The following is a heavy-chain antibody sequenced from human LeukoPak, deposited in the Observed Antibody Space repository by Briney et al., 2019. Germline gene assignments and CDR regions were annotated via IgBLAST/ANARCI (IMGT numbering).Heavy chain of an antibody. CDR2: IYYSGST. Sequence: SQTLSLTCTVSGGSISSGGYSWSWIRQHPGKGLEWIGYIYYSGSTYYNPSLKSRVTISVDTSKNQFSLKLSSVTAADTAVYYCASSNCSGGSCNWYYFDYWGQGTLVTVSS. V-gene: IGHV4-31*03. CDR3: ASSNCSGGSCNWYYFDY. J-gene: IGHJ4*02. CDR1: GGSISSGGYS. D-gene: IGHD2-15*01.